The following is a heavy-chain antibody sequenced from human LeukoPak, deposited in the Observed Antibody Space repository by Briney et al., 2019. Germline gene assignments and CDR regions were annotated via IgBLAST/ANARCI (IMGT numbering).Heavy chain of an antibody. Sequence: PSETLSLTCTVSGASITSYYWSWIRQPPGKGLEWIGEINHSGSTNYNPSLKSRVTISVDTSKNQFSLKLSSVTAADTAVYYCARDRGYYGGKLFDYWGQGTLVTVSS. J-gene: IGHJ4*02. V-gene: IGHV4-34*01. CDR2: INHSGST. CDR1: GASITSYY. CDR3: ARDRGYYGGKLFDY. D-gene: IGHD4-23*01.